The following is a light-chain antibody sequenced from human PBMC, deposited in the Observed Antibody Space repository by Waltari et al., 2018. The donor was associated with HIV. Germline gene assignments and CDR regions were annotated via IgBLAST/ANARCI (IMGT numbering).Light chain of an antibody. V-gene: IGLV2-11*01. CDR1: SSDVGGYNY. Sequence: QSALTQPRSVSGSPGQSVTISCTGTSSDVGGYNYVSWYQQHPDKAPKLIIYDVSKRPAVVPDRSSGSKSGNTASLTISGLQAEDEADYYCCSYAGSYRGVFGGGTKLTVL. CDR2: DVS. J-gene: IGLJ2*01. CDR3: CSYAGSYRGV.